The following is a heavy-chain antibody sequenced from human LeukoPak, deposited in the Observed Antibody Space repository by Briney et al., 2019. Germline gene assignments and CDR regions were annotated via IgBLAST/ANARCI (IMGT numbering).Heavy chain of an antibody. Sequence: PSETLSLTCTVSNASIATSSYYWGWIRQPPGKGLEWIGNIYYSGTTNYNPSLKGRVAFFLDTSKNQFSLKLTSVTAADTAVYYCARRQRYPYYFTSWGQGTLVTVSS. J-gene: IGHJ4*02. V-gene: IGHV4-39*01. D-gene: IGHD2-2*01. CDR1: NASIATSSYY. CDR2: IYYSGTT. CDR3: ARRQRYPYYFTS.